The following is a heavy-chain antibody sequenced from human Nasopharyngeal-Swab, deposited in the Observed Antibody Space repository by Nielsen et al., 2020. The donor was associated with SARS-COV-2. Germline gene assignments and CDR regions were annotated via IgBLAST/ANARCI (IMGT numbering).Heavy chain of an antibody. Sequence: GESLKISCAASGFTFSSNYMSWVRQAPGKGLEWVSVIYSGGSTYYADSVKGRFTISRDNSKNTLYLQMDSLRAEDTAVYYCAAGLNSLWFGGLLYFDYWCQGTLVTVSS. V-gene: IGHV3-53*01. J-gene: IGHJ4*02. D-gene: IGHD3-10*01. CDR2: IYSGGST. CDR1: GFTFSSNY. CDR3: AAGLNSLWFGGLLYFDY.